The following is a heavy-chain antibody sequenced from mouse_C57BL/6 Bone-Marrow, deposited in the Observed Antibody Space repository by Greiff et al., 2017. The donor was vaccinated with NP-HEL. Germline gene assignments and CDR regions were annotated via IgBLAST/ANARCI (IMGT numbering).Heavy chain of an antibody. J-gene: IGHJ3*01. CDR3: TTILRGFAY. Sequence: VQLQQSGAELVRPGDSVKLSCTASGFNIKDDYMHWVKQRPEQGLEWIGWIDPENGDTEYASKFQGKATITADTSSNTAYLQLSSLTSEDTAVYYCTTILRGFAYWGQGTLVTVSA. V-gene: IGHV14-4*01. CDR1: GFNIKDDY. D-gene: IGHD1-1*01. CDR2: IDPENGDT.